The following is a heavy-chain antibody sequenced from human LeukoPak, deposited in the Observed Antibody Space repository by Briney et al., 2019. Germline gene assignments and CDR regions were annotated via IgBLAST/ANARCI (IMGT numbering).Heavy chain of an antibody. V-gene: IGHV3-72*01. CDR1: GFTFSDHY. Sequence: GGSLRLSCAASGFTFSDHYMDWVRLAPGKGLEWVGRIRKKANRYTTEYATSVQGRFTIARDDSKNSLYLQMNSLKTEDTAVYYCGRVPGVENYSMDVWGQGTTVTVSS. CDR2: IRKKANRYTT. J-gene: IGHJ6*02. CDR3: GRVPGVENYSMDV. D-gene: IGHD3-10*01.